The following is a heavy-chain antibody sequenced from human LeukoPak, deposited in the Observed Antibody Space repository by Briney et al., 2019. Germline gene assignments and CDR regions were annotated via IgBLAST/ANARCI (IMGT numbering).Heavy chain of an antibody. Sequence: GASVKVSCKASGYTFTGYYMHWVRQAPGQGLEWMGWINPNSGGTNYAQKFQGRVTMTRDTSISTAYMELSRLRSDDTAVYYCARDLGFCSSTSCYAALYYYYYMDVWGKGTTVTISS. CDR2: INPNSGGT. J-gene: IGHJ6*03. V-gene: IGHV1-2*02. CDR3: ARDLGFCSSTSCYAALYYYYYMDV. CDR1: GYTFTGYY. D-gene: IGHD2-2*01.